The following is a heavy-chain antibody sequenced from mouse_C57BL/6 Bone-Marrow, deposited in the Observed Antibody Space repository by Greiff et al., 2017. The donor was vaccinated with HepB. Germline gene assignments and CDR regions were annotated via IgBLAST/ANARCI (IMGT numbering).Heavy chain of an antibody. V-gene: IGHV1-15*01. CDR2: IDPETGGT. CDR1: GYTFTDYE. Sequence: VQLQESGAELVRPGASVTLSCKASGYTFTDYEMHWVKQTPVHGLEWIGAIDPETGGTAYNQKFKGKAILTADKSSSTAYMELRSLTSEDSAVYYCPGSSLMDYWGQGTSVTVSS. J-gene: IGHJ4*01. CDR3: PGSSLMDY. D-gene: IGHD1-1*01.